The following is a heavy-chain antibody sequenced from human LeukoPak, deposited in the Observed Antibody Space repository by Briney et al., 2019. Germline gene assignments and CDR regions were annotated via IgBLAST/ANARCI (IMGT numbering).Heavy chain of an antibody. CDR2: IIPIFGTV. CDR1: GDTFSNYA. Sequence: GASVKVSCKTSGDTFSNYAINWVRQAPGQGLEWMGGIIPIFGTVNYAQSFQGRLTITADEPTITAYMELSSLRSEDTAVYYCARDSGVTPGYYYYYMDVWGKGTTVTVSS. V-gene: IGHV1-69*13. J-gene: IGHJ6*03. CDR3: ARDSGVTPGYYYYYMDV. D-gene: IGHD2-21*02.